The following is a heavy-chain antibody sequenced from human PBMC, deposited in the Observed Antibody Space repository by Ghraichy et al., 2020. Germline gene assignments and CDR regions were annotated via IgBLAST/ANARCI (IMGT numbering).Heavy chain of an antibody. CDR3: ARYPAAKNWFDP. CDR1: GGSFSGYY. J-gene: IGHJ5*02. D-gene: IGHD2-15*01. CDR2: INHSGST. Sequence: SETLSLTCAVYGGSFSGYYWSWIRQPPGKGLEWIGEINHSGSTNYNPSLKSRVTISVDTSKNQFSLKLSSVTAADTAVYYCARYPAAKNWFDPWGQGTLVTVSS. V-gene: IGHV4-34*01.